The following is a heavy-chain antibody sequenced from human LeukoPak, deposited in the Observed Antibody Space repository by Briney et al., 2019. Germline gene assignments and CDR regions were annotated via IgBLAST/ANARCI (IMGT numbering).Heavy chain of an antibody. CDR1: GGSISSYY. Sequence: SETLSVTCTVSGGSISSYYWSWIRQPPGKGLEWIGYIYYSGSTNYNPSLKSRVTISVDTSKNQFSLKLSSVTAADTAVYYCARHGVTGTTSMFSFDYWGQGTLVTVSS. J-gene: IGHJ4*02. CDR2: IYYSGST. D-gene: IGHD1-7*01. V-gene: IGHV4-59*08. CDR3: ARHGVTGTTSMFSFDY.